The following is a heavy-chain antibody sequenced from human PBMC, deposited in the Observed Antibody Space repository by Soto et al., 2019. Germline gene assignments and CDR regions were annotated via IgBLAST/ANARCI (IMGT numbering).Heavy chain of an antibody. D-gene: IGHD6-19*01. CDR3: ARGLAVADYYGMDV. CDR2: INPILGIK. V-gene: IGHV1-69*02. CDR1: GDTFSSST. Sequence: QVQLVQSGTEVKKPGSSVKVSCKASGDTFSSSTINWVRQAPGQGLEWMGKINPILGIKNYAQKFEGRVTXIADKSTSTAYMELSGLRSDGTAVYYCARGLAVADYYGMDVWGQGTTVTVFS. J-gene: IGHJ6*02.